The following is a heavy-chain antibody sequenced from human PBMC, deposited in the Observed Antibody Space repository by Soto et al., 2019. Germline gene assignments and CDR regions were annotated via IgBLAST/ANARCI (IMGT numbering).Heavy chain of an antibody. CDR1: GDSISSYH. V-gene: IGHV4-59*01. Sequence: LSLTCTVSGDSISSYHWSWIRQPPGKGLEWIGYIHYSGRTNHNPSLKSRVTISLDMSKNQFSLKLTSVSAADTAVYYCARLPSNTGFSSSFDPWGQGKMVTVS. D-gene: IGHD6-13*01. CDR3: ARLPSNTGFSSSFDP. CDR2: IHYSGRT. J-gene: IGHJ5*02.